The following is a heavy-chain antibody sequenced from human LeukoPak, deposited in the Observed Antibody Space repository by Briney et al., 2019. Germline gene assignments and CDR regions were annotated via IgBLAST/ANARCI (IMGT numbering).Heavy chain of an antibody. V-gene: IGHV3-66*01. J-gene: IGHJ4*02. CDR3: ASWTMITFGGVSHSYYFDY. CDR1: GFTVSSNY. Sequence: GGSLRLSCAASGFTVSSNYMSWVRRAPGKGREWVSVIYSGGSTYYADSVKGRFTISRDNSKNTLYLQMNSLRAEYTAVYYCASWTMITFGGVSHSYYFDYWGQGTLVTVSS. CDR2: IYSGGST. D-gene: IGHD3-16*01.